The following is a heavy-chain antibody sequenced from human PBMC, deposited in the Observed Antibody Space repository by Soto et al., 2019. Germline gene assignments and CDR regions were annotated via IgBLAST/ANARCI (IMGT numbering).Heavy chain of an antibody. CDR2: IDPSGGDT. Sequence: QVQLVQSGAEVRKPGASVKVSCKASGYTFNRHYIQWVRQAPGQGLEWMGMIDPSGGDTNYAKKFQGRVTLTSDTATSTVYMVLSSLRSEDTAVYYFAKRRGVGLTRSSFDYWGPGTLVIVSS. D-gene: IGHD1-26*01. V-gene: IGHV1-46*02. J-gene: IGHJ4*02. CDR1: GYTFNRHY. CDR3: AKRRGVGLTRSSFDY.